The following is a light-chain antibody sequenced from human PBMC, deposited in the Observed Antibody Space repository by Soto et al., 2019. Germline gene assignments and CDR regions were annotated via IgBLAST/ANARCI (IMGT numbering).Light chain of an antibody. CDR2: YDS. Sequence: SSELTQPPSVSVAPGKTARITCEGNNIGSKSVHWYQQKPGQAPVLVIYYDSDRPSGIPERFSGSNSGNTATLTISRVEAGDEADYYCQVWDSSSDRVVFGGGTKLTVL. CDR1: NIGSKS. J-gene: IGLJ2*01. CDR3: QVWDSSSDRVV. V-gene: IGLV3-21*04.